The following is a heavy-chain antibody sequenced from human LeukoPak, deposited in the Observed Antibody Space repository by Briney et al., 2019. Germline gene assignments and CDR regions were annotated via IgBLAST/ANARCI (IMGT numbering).Heavy chain of an antibody. CDR1: GFIVSSNY. Sequence: GGSLRLSCAASGFIVSSNYMSWVRQAPGRGREWVSAISGSGGSTYYADSVKGRFTISRDNSKNTLYLQMNSPRAEDTAVYYCAKEDVVDTAMAYLDYWGQGTLVTASS. D-gene: IGHD5-18*01. V-gene: IGHV3-23*01. CDR2: ISGSGGST. J-gene: IGHJ4*02. CDR3: AKEDVVDTAMAYLDY.